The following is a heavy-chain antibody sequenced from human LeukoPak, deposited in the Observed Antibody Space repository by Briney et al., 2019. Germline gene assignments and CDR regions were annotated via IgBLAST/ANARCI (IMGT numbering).Heavy chain of an antibody. CDR2: IYYSGST. CDR3: VRADSSGYYVGY. J-gene: IGHJ4*02. Sequence: SETLSLTCTVSGGSISSYYWSWIRQPPGKGLEWIGHIYYSGSTNYNPSLKSRVTISVDTSKNQFSLKLSSVTAADTAVYYCVRADSSGYYVGYWGQGTLVTVSS. V-gene: IGHV4-59*01. CDR1: GGSISSYY. D-gene: IGHD3-22*01.